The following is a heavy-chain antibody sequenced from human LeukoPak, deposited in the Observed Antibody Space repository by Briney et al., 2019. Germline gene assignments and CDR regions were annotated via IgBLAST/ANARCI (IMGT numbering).Heavy chain of an antibody. CDR3: AREDDEYSSSYYFDY. D-gene: IGHD6-6*01. Sequence: GGSLRLSCAASGFTFSSYAMSWVRQAPGKGLEWVAVISYDGSNKYYADSVKGRFTISRDNSKNTLYLQMNSLRAEDTAVYYCAREDDEYSSSYYFDYWGQGTLVTVSS. CDR1: GFTFSSYA. V-gene: IGHV3-30*04. CDR2: ISYDGSNK. J-gene: IGHJ4*02.